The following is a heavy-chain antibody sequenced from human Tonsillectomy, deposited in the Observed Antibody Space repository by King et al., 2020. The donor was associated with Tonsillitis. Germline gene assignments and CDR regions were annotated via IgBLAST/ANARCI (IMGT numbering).Heavy chain of an antibody. J-gene: IGHJ6*02. CDR3: AKDGGGYGIWTGSLGYYYYYGMDV. CDR2: ISYDGSNK. Sequence: QLVQSGGGVVQPGRSLRLSCAASGFTFSSYGMHWVRQAPGKGLEWVAVISYDGSNKYYVDSVKGRFTISRDNSKNTLYLQMNSLRAEDTAVYYCAKDGGGYGIWTGSLGYYYYYGMDVWGQGTTVTVSS. D-gene: IGHD3-9*01. CDR1: GFTFSSYG. V-gene: IGHV3-30*18.